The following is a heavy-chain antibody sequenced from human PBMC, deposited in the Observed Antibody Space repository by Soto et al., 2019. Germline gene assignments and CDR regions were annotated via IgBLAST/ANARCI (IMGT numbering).Heavy chain of an antibody. V-gene: IGHV1-69*05. Sequence: SVRVACKTSGGTFRTSAISWVRQAPGQGLEWMGWIMPVFPTPNYAQKFQGRVTITTDESTGTAYMELRSLRSADTAAYYCARDAAVGPCDDWGQGTL. CDR1: GGTFRTSA. CDR3: ARDAAVGPCDD. J-gene: IGHJ4*02. D-gene: IGHD1-26*01. CDR2: IMPVFPTP.